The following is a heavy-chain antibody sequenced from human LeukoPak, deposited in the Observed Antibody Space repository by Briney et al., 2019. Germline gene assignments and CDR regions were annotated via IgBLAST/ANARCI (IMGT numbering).Heavy chain of an antibody. CDR2: VYYSGRT. CDR1: GGSVSDDSYY. J-gene: IGHJ5*02. CDR3: ARDVPGLQRWFDP. D-gene: IGHD6-6*01. V-gene: IGHV4-61*01. Sequence: SETLSLTCTVSGGSVSDDSYYWNWIRKSPGKGLEWVGFVYYSGRTKYNPSLKSRVTISIDTSRNQVSLNLRSVTAADTAVYYCARDVPGLQRWFDPWGQGTLVTVSS.